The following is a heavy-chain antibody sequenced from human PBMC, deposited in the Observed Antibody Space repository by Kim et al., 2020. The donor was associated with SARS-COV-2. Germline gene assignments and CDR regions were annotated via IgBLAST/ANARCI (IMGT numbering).Heavy chain of an antibody. Sequence: SETLSLTCTVSGASITNYYWTWIRQPPGKGLEWIGHIYEGGSTNYNTSLRSRVIISVDMSQNQFSLSLTSVTAADTAFYYCARVGMGTMVIDYWGQGTLVTVSS. CDR2: IYEGGST. V-gene: IGHV4-59*13. CDR3: ARVGMGTMVIDY. D-gene: IGHD3-10*01. CDR1: GASITNYY. J-gene: IGHJ4*02.